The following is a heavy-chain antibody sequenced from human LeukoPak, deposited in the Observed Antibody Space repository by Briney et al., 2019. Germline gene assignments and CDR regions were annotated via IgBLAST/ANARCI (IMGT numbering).Heavy chain of an antibody. D-gene: IGHD6-6*01. V-gene: IGHV3-21*01. CDR3: ARDREYSSSSLDAFDI. CDR2: ISSSSSYI. J-gene: IGHJ3*02. Sequence: GGSLRLSCAASGFTFSSYSMNWVRQAPGKGLEWVSSISSSSSYIYYADSVKGRFTISRDNAKNSLYLQMNSLRAEDTAVYYCARDREYSSSSLDAFDIWGQGTMVTVSS. CDR1: GFTFSSYS.